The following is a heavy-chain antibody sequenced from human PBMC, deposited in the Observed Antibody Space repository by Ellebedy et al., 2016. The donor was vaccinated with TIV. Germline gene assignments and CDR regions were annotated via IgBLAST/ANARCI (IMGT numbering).Heavy chain of an antibody. D-gene: IGHD1-26*01. CDR3: AKDSGSYIPRRGNWFDP. CDR1: GITFSSYA. J-gene: IGHJ5*02. Sequence: PGGSLRLSCAASGITFSSYAMSWVRQAPGKGLEWVSAISGSGSSAYYADSVKGRFTISRDNSKNTLYLQMNSLRAEDTAVYYCAKDSGSYIPRRGNWFDPWGQGTLVTVSS. V-gene: IGHV3-23*01. CDR2: ISGSGSSA.